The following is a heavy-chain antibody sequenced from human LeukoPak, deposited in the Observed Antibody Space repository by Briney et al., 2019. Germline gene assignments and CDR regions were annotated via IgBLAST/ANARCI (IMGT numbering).Heavy chain of an antibody. CDR2: TYYRSKWYT. CDR1: GVSVSSNIAA. V-gene: IGHV6-1*01. J-gene: IGHJ4*02. CDR3: AREPDNSGYDY. Sequence: SQTLSLTCAISGVSVSSNIAAWNWIRHSPSRGLEWLGRTYYRSKWYTEYAVSVKSRITINPDTFKNQFSLQLNSVTPEDTAVYYCAREPDNSGYDYWGQGTLVTVSS. D-gene: IGHD3-22*01.